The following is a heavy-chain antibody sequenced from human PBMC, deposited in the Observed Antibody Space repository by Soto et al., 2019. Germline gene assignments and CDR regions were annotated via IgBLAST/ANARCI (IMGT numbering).Heavy chain of an antibody. V-gene: IGHV3-11*06. CDR2: ISSSSSYT. CDR1: GFTFSDYY. Sequence: GGSLRLSCAASGFTFSDYYMSWIRQAPGKGLEWVSYISSSSSYTNYADSVKGRFTISRDNAKNSLYLQMNSLRAEDTAVYYCARDVVPPYTIFGVVIPLRGPVDVWGQGTTVTVSS. J-gene: IGHJ6*02. D-gene: IGHD3-3*01. CDR3: ARDVVPPYTIFGVVIPLRGPVDV.